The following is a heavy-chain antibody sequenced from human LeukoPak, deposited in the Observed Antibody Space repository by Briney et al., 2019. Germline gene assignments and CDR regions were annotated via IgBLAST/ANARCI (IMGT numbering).Heavy chain of an antibody. J-gene: IGHJ4*02. D-gene: IGHD3-3*01. Sequence: SQTLSLTCTVSGGSISSGGYYWNWIRQPPGKGLEWIGYIYHSGSTYYNPSLKSRVTISVDRSKNQFSLKLSSVTAADTAVYYCARGSPLRFTDYWGQGTLVTVSS. CDR2: IYHSGST. V-gene: IGHV4-30-2*01. CDR3: ARGSPLRFTDY. CDR1: GGSISSGGYY.